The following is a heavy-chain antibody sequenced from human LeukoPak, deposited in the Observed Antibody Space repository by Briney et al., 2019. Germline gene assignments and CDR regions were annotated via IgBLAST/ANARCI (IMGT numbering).Heavy chain of an antibody. J-gene: IGHJ6*02. CDR2: ISSSGSTI. V-gene: IGHV3-48*03. Sequence: PGGSLRLSCAASGFTFSSYEMNWVRQAPGKGLEWVSYISSSGSTIYYADSVRGRFTISRDNAKNSLYLQMNSLRAEDTAVYYCARSYGDYAPPVLYGMDVWGQGTTVTVSS. CDR1: GFTFSSYE. CDR3: ARSYGDYAPPVLYGMDV. D-gene: IGHD4-17*01.